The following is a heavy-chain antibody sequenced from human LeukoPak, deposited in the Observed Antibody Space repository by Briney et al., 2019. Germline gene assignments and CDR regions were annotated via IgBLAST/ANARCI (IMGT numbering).Heavy chain of an antibody. D-gene: IGHD3-16*01. J-gene: IGHJ4*02. CDR1: GFAVSNNY. CDR3: AGGYDASDY. CDR2: IYGGGST. V-gene: IGHV3-66*02. Sequence: GGSLRPSCAASGFAVSNNYMSWVRQAPGKGLEWVSVIYGGGSTNYADSVKGRFTISRDISTNTLSLQMNSLRTEDTAVYYCAGGYDASDYWGQGTLVTVSS.